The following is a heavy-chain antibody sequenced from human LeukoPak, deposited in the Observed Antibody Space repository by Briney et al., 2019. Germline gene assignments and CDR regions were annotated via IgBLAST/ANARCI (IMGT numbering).Heavy chain of an antibody. Sequence: GGSLRLSCAASGFTFSSYSMNWVRQAPGKGLEWVSSISSSSSYIYYADSVKGRFTISRDNAKNSLYLQMNSLRAEDTAVYYCARAGDYGDYVGFQSFSSIDYWGQGTLVTVSS. CDR1: GFTFSSYS. CDR3: ARAGDYGDYVGFQSFSSIDY. D-gene: IGHD4-17*01. V-gene: IGHV3-21*01. J-gene: IGHJ4*02. CDR2: ISSSSSYI.